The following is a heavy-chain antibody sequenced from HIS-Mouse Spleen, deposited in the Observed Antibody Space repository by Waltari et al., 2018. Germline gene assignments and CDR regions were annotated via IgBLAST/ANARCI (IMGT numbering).Heavy chain of an antibody. CDR1: GGTFSSYA. CDR2: IIPILGIA. Sequence: QVQLVQSGAEVKKPGSSVKVSCKASGGTFSSYAISWVRQAPGQGLEWMGRIIPILGIANYAQKFQGRVTITADKSTSTAYMELSSLRSEETAVYYCARDGRIPALRFLEWLRYYYYGMDVWGQGTTVTVSS. D-gene: IGHD3-3*01. J-gene: IGHJ6*02. CDR3: ARDGRIPALRFLEWLRYYYYGMDV. V-gene: IGHV1-69*04.